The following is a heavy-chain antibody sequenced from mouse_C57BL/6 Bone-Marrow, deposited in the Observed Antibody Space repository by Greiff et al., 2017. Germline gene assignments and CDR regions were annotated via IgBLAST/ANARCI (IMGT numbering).Heavy chain of an antibody. V-gene: IGHV1-69*01. CDR2: IDPSDSYT. Sequence: QVQLQQPGAELVMPGASVKLSCKASGYTFTSYWMHWVKQRPGQGLEWIGEIDPSDSYTNYNQKFKGKSTLTVDKSSSTAYMPLRSLTSEDSAVYYCARDGSSYDWFAYWGQGTLVTVSA. J-gene: IGHJ3*01. CDR1: GYTFTSYW. CDR3: ARDGSSYDWFAY. D-gene: IGHD1-1*01.